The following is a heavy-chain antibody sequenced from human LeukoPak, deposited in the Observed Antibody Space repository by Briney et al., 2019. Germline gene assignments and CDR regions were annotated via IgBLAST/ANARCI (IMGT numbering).Heavy chain of an antibody. V-gene: IGHV3-30*03. J-gene: IGHJ4*02. D-gene: IGHD5-18*01. CDR2: ISYDGSNK. CDR3: ARSEDTAIRGYFDY. CDR1: GFTFSSYG. Sequence: PGGSLRLSCAASGFTFSSYGMHWVRQAPGKGLEWVAVISYDGSNKYYADSVKGRFTISRDNSKNTLYLQMNSLRAEDTAVYYCARSEDTAIRGYFDYWGQGTLVTVSS.